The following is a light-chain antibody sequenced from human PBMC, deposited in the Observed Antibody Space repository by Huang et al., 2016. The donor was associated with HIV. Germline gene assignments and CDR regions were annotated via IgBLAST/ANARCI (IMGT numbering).Light chain of an antibody. CDR3: QQYNNWPQT. CDR1: QTVTTN. J-gene: IGKJ1*01. CDR2: DSS. Sequence: EIVMTQSPATLSVSPGERATLSCRASQTVTTNLGWYQQKPGQAPRLLIYDSSTRATGIPARFSGSGSGTEFTLTISSLQSEDFAVYHCQQYNNWPQTFGQGTKVEMK. V-gene: IGKV3-15*01.